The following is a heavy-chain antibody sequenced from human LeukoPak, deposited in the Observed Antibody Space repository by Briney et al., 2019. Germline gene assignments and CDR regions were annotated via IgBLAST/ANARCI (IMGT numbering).Heavy chain of an antibody. J-gene: IGHJ4*02. CDR2: INHSGNT. CDR1: GGSFSGYY. CDR3: ARNKESNSWYPVFDY. V-gene: IGHV4-34*01. D-gene: IGHD6-13*01. Sequence: SETLSLTCAVFGGSFSGYYWSWIRQPPGKGLEWIGQINHSGNTNYNPSLKSRVTISVDKSNNQFSLKLSSVTAADTAVYYCARNKESNSWYPVFDYWGQGTLVTVSS.